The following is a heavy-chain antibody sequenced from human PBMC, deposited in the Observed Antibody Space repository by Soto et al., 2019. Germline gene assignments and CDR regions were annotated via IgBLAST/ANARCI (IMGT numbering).Heavy chain of an antibody. CDR2: IGTAGDT. CDR3: ARDKKSGYSYGHRWFFDL. D-gene: IGHD5-18*01. Sequence: EVQLVESGGGLVQPGGSLRLSCAASGFTFSSYDMHWVRQATGKGLEWVSAIGTAGDTFYPDSVKGRFTISRENAKNSLYLQMNSLRAEDTDVYYCARDKKSGYSYGHRWFFDLWGRGTLVTVSS. J-gene: IGHJ2*01. V-gene: IGHV3-13*01. CDR1: GFTFSSYD.